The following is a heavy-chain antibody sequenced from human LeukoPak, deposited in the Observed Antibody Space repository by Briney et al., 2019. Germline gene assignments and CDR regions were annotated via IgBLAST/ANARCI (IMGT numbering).Heavy chain of an antibody. CDR2: IYSGGST. J-gene: IGHJ4*02. Sequence: GGSLRLSCAASGXTVSSNYMSWVRQAPGKGLEWVSVIYSGGSTYYADSVRGRFTISRDNSKNTLYLQMNSPGAEDTAVYYCAKEGGSSRYYFDYWGQGTLVTVSS. CDR3: AKEGGSSRYYFDY. CDR1: GXTVSSNY. D-gene: IGHD6-13*01. V-gene: IGHV3-53*01.